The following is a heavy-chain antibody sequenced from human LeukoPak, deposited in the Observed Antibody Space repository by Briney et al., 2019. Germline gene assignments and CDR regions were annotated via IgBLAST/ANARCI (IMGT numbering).Heavy chain of an antibody. CDR2: IYPGDSDI. D-gene: IGHD3-10*01. V-gene: IGHV5-51*01. Sequence: GESLKISYQGSGYSFTSQWIAWVRQMPGKGLEWMGIIYPGDSDIRYSPSFEGQVTFSADKSISTAYLQWSSLKASDTAMYYCARRMIRGIIWAFDIWGQGTMVTVSS. CDR1: GYSFTSQW. J-gene: IGHJ3*02. CDR3: ARRMIRGIIWAFDI.